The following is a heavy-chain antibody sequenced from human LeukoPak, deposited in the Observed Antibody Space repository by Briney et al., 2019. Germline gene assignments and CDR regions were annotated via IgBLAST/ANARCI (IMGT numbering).Heavy chain of an antibody. CDR3: ASGPSFITIFY. Sequence: SETLSLTCTVSGGSISSGDYYWSWIRQPPGKGLEWIGYIYYSGSTYYNPSLKSRVTISVDTSKNQFSLKLSSVTAADTAVYYCASGPSFITIFYGGQGTLVTVSS. J-gene: IGHJ4*02. D-gene: IGHD3-3*01. CDR1: GGSISSGDYY. CDR2: IYYSGST. V-gene: IGHV4-30-4*08.